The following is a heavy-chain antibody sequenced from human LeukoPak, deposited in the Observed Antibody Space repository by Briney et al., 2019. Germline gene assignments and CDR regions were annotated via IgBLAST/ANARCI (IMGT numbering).Heavy chain of an antibody. J-gene: IGHJ4*02. CDR2: ISYDGSDK. D-gene: IGHD1-26*01. CDR3: AKEVGTFTLDY. Sequence: GGSLRLSCATSAFTFSSYAMYWVRQAPGKGLEWVTVISYDGSDKYYADSVKGRFTISRDNSRNTLYLQMNSLRVEDTAVYYCAKEVGTFTLDYWGQGTLVTVSS. V-gene: IGHV3-30*18. CDR1: AFTFSSYA.